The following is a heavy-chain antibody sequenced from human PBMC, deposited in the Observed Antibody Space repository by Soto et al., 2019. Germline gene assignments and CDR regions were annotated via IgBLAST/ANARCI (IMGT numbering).Heavy chain of an antibody. J-gene: IGHJ4*02. D-gene: IGHD5-18*01. Sequence: SETLSLTCTVSGGSISSGGYYWSWIRQHPGKGLEWIGYIYYSGSTYYNPSLKSRVTISVDTSKNQFSLKLSSVTAADTAVYYCARGRIQLWPDYWGQGTLVTVSS. CDR3: ARGRIQLWPDY. CDR2: IYYSGST. V-gene: IGHV4-31*03. CDR1: GGSISSGGYY.